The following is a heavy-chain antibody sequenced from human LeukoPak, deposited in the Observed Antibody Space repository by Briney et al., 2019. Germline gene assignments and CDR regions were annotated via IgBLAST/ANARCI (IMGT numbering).Heavy chain of an antibody. CDR3: ARDRGWFGELSLYSIDY. V-gene: IGHV1-46*01. J-gene: IGHJ4*02. CDR2: INPSGGST. Sequence: GASVKVSCKASGYTFTSYYMQWVRQAPGQGLEWMGIINPSGGSTSYAQKFQGRVTMTRDTSTSTVYMELSSLRSEDTAVYYCARDRGWFGELSLYSIDYWGQGTLVTVSS. D-gene: IGHD3-10*01. CDR1: GYTFTSYY.